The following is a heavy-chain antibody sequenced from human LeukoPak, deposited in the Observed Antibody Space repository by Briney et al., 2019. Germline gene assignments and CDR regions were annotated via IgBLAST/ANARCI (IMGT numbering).Heavy chain of an antibody. J-gene: IGHJ5*02. V-gene: IGHV1-18*01. Sequence: ASVTVSCKASGYTFTSYGIRWVRQAPGQGLEWMGWISAYNGNTNYARKLQGRVTMTTDTSTSTAYMELRSLRSDDTAVYYCARNNWNLNWFDPWGQGTLVTVSS. CDR1: GYTFTSYG. CDR2: ISAYNGNT. D-gene: IGHD1-20*01. CDR3: ARNNWNLNWFDP.